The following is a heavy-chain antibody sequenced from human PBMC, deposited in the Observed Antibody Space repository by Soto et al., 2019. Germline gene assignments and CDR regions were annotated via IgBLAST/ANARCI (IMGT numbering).Heavy chain of an antibody. CDR2: IYPGDSDT. V-gene: IGHV5-51*01. Sequence: GESLKISCKGSGYSFTSYWIGWVRQMPGKGLEWMGIIYPGDSDTRYSPSFQGQVTISADKSISTAYLQWSSLKASDTAMYYCARHLYTEWELQSPFDPWGQGTLVTVSS. CDR3: ARHLYTEWELQSPFDP. D-gene: IGHD1-26*01. CDR1: GYSFTSYW. J-gene: IGHJ5*02.